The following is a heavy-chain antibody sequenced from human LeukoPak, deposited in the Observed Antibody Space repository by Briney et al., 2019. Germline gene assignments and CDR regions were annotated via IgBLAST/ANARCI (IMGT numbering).Heavy chain of an antibody. J-gene: IGHJ6*03. CDR2: INPNSGGT. V-gene: IGHV1-2*02. D-gene: IGHD3-22*01. Sequence: ASVKVSCKASGYTLTGYYMHWVRQAPGQGLEWMRWINPNSGGTNYAQKLQGRVTMTTDTSTSTAYMELRSLRSDDTAVYYCARDPGYYDSSGYYRLYYYYYYMDVWGKGTTVTISS. CDR1: GYTLTGYY. CDR3: ARDPGYYDSSGYYRLYYYYYYMDV.